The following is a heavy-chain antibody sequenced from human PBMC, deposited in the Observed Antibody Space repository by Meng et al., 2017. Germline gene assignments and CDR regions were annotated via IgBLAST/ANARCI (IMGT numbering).Heavy chain of an antibody. J-gene: IGHJ4*02. CDR2: IIPIFGTA. CDR3: ARDGVGATEGYFDY. D-gene: IGHD1-26*01. V-gene: IGHV1-69*06. Sequence: QGQLVRAGAEVKKPGASVKVSGKASGGTLSSYAISWVRQAPGQGLEWMGGIIPIFGTANYAQKFQGRVTITADKSTSTAYMELSSLRSEDTAVYYCARDGVGATEGYFDYWGQGTLVTVSS. CDR1: GGTLSSYA.